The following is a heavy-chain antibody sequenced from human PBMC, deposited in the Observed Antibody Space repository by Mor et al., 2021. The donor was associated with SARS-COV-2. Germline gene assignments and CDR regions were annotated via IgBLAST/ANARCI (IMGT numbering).Heavy chain of an antibody. J-gene: IGHJ4*02. CDR2: ISGANGDT. CDR3: ARDWPRYYDIFGPPDD. Sequence: GQGLEWMGWISGANGDTKYSQKFQGRVTITRDTSARTGYMELRSLTPEDTAVYYCARDWPRYYDIFGPPDDWGQGTLVTVSS. V-gene: IGHV1-3*01. D-gene: IGHD3-9*01.